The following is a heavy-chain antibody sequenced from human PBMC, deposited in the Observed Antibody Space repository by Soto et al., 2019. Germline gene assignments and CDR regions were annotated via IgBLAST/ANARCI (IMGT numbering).Heavy chain of an antibody. CDR2: MNPNSGNT. V-gene: IGHV1-8*01. CDR1: GYTFTSYD. D-gene: IGHD4-17*01. Sequence: GASVKVSCKASGYTFTSYDINWVRQATGQGLEWMGWMNPNSGNTGYAQKFQGRVTMTRNTSISTAYMELSSLRSEDTAVYYCARGYSDYGDSELNYWGQGTLVTVSS. CDR3: ARGYSDYGDSELNY. J-gene: IGHJ4*02.